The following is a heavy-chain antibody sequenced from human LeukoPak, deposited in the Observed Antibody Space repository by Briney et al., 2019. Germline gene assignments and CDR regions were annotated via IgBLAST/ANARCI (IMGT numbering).Heavy chain of an antibody. CDR1: GGSISSYY. J-gene: IGHJ4*02. CDR2: IYYSGST. V-gene: IGHV4-59*08. CDR3: ARHVSEWGQAMVVDY. Sequence: SETLSLTCTVSGGSISSYYWSWIWQPPGKGLEWIGYIYYSGSTNYNPSLKSRVTISVDTSKNQFSLKLSSVTAADTAVYYCARHVSEWGQAMVVDYWGQGTLVTVSS. D-gene: IGHD5-18*01.